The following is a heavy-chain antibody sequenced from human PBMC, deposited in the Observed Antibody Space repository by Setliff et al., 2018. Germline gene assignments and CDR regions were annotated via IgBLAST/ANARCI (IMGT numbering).Heavy chain of an antibody. Sequence: ASVKVSCKTSGDGFTTHYFNWWRQAPGQGLEWMGIVNPSGGKTTLSQKFKGRVSMTADASTATVYMELHSLTSEDTDIYYCARAPWGDDYDSLYTWFDPWGQGSLVTVSS. V-gene: IGHV1-46*01. J-gene: IGHJ5*02. D-gene: IGHD3-22*01. CDR2: VNPSGGKT. CDR3: ARAPWGDDYDSLYTWFDP. CDR1: GDGFTTHY.